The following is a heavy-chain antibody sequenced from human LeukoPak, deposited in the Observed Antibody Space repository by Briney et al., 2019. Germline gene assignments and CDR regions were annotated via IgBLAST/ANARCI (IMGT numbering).Heavy chain of an antibody. CDR3: ARDLRYCSGGSCYWDY. J-gene: IGHJ4*02. Sequence: GGSLRLSRAASGFTFDDYGMSWVRQAPGKGLEWVSGINWNGGSTGYADSVKGRFTISRDNAKNSLYLQMNSLRAEDTALYYCARDLRYCSGGSCYWDYWGQGTLVTVSS. V-gene: IGHV3-20*04. CDR2: INWNGGST. D-gene: IGHD2-15*01. CDR1: GFTFDDYG.